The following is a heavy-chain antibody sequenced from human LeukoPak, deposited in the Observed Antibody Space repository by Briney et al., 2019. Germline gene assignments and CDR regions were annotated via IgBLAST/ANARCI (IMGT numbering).Heavy chain of an antibody. J-gene: IGHJ4*02. D-gene: IGHD4-23*01. Sequence: GGSLRLSCAASGFTFSSYAMSWVRQAPGKGLEWVSAISGSGGSTYYADSVKGRFTISRDNSKNTLYLQMNSLRVEDTAVYYCARQTTVATDFWGQGTLVTVSS. V-gene: IGHV3-23*01. CDR3: ARQTTVATDF. CDR1: GFTFSSYA. CDR2: ISGSGGST.